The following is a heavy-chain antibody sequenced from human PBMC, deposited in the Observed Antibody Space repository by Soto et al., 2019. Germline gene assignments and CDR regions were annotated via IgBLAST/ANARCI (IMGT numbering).Heavy chain of an antibody. D-gene: IGHD3-10*01. J-gene: IGHJ5*02. V-gene: IGHV3-15*01. Sequence: EVQLVESGGGLVKPGASLRLSCAASGFTFSTACMTWVRQAPGRGLEWVARIKTTSDGGTIHYAAPVKGRFTISRDDSKDTLFLQRNSLKIEDTALYYCIRDPYGSTWGQGTLVTVSS. CDR1: GFTFSTAC. CDR3: IRDPYGST. CDR2: IKTTSDGGTI.